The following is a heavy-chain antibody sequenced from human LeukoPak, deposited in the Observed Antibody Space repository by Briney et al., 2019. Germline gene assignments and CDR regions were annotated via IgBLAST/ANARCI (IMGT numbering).Heavy chain of an antibody. V-gene: IGHV1-69*13. Sequence: GASVKVSCKASGGTFSSYAISWVRQAPGRGLEWMGGIIPIFGTANYAQKFQGRVTITADESTSTAYMELSSLRSEDTAVYYCARAPYYYDSSGPFDYWGQGTLVTVSS. CDR3: ARAPYYYDSSGPFDY. CDR1: GGTFSSYA. CDR2: IIPIFGTA. D-gene: IGHD3-22*01. J-gene: IGHJ4*02.